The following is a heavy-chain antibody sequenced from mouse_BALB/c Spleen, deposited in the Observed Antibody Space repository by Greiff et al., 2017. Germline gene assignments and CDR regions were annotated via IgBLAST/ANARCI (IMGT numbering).Heavy chain of an antibody. Sequence: EVKLMESGGGLVQPGGSRKLSCAASGFTFSSFGMHWVRQAPEKGLEWVAYISSGSSTIYYADTVKGRFTISRDNPKNTLFLQMTSLRSEDTAMYYCARSLYSLYAMDYWGQGTSVTVSS. CDR1: GFTFSSFG. CDR3: ARSLYSLYAMDY. D-gene: IGHD2-1*01. CDR2: ISSGSSTI. V-gene: IGHV5-17*02. J-gene: IGHJ4*01.